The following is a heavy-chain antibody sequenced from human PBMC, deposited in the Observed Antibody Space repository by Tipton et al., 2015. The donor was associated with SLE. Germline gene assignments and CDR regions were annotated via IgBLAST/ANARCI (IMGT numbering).Heavy chain of an antibody. J-gene: IGHJ3*02. CDR3: AASGGGGLDI. CDR2: IFYTGST. Sequence: TLSLTCTVSGGSITSSSYFWGWIRQPPGKGLEWIGTIFYTGSTYYNPSLRSRVTISVDTSKNQFSLKLTSVTAADTAVYYCAASGGGGLDIWGQGTMVTVSS. V-gene: IGHV4-39*07. D-gene: IGHD2-15*01. CDR1: GGSITSSSYF.